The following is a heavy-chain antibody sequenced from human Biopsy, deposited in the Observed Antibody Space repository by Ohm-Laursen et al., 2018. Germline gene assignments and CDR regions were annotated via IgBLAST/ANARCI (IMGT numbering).Heavy chain of an antibody. CDR2: IFYRGST. D-gene: IGHD3-22*01. CDR3: ARDYDTSGYYYVS. CDR1: GGSISNNNYY. Sequence: GTLSLTCTVSGGSISNNNYYWGWIRQPPGKGLEWIGSIFYRGSTHYKPSLKSRVNISVDTSKNQLSLKLNSVTAADTAVYYCARDYDTSGYYYVSWGQGTLVTVSS. J-gene: IGHJ5*02. V-gene: IGHV4-39*01.